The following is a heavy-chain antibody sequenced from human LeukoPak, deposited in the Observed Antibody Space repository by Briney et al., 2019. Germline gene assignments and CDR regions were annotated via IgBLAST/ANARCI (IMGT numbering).Heavy chain of an antibody. D-gene: IGHD2-2*01. CDR1: GGTFSSYA. CDR2: IIPILGIA. Sequence: ASVKVSCKASGGTFSSYAISWVRQAPGQGLEWMGRIIPILGIANYAQKFQGRVTITADKSTSTAYMELSSLRSEDTAVYYCAIYQLLSPYNWFDPWGQGTLVTVSS. J-gene: IGHJ5*02. V-gene: IGHV1-69*04. CDR3: AIYQLLSPYNWFDP.